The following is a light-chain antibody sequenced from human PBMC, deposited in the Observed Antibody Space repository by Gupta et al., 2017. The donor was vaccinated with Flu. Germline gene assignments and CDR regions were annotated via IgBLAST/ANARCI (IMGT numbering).Light chain of an antibody. Sequence: YVLTQPPSVSVAPGQTARITCGGNNIGIKSVHWFQQRPGQAPVLVVYADSGRPSGIPERFSGSNSGNTATLTVSRVEAGGEADYYCQVWDASSHHVVFGGGTKLTVL. CDR1: NIGIKS. J-gene: IGLJ2*01. CDR3: QVWDASSHHVV. V-gene: IGLV3-21*02. CDR2: ADS.